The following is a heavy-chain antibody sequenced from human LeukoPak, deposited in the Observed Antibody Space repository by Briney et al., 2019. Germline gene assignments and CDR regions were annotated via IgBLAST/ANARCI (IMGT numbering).Heavy chain of an antibody. CDR1: GYSISSGYY. J-gene: IGHJ4*02. D-gene: IGHD1-26*01. CDR3: ASELSGSRPLDY. V-gene: IGHV4-38-2*02. CDR2: IYHSGST. Sequence: SETLSLTCTVSGYSISSGYYWGWIRQPPGKGLEWIGSIYHSGSTNYNPSLKSRGTISVDTSKDQFSLKLSSVTAADTAVYYCASELSGSRPLDYWGQGTLVTVSS.